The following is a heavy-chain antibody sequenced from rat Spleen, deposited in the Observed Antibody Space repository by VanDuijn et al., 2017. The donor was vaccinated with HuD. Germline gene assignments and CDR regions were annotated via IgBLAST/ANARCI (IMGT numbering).Heavy chain of an antibody. J-gene: IGHJ2*01. D-gene: IGHD1-12*02. CDR2: ITYDGSGT. V-gene: IGHV5-29*01. CDR1: GFTFTKYG. Sequence: EVQLVESGGGSVQPGRSLKLSCVASGFTFTKYGLSWVRQAPTMGLEWVASITYDGSGTNYRDSVKGRFTVSRDDAKSTLYLQMNSLRSEDTATYYCTGDGTPRWGQGVMVTVSS. CDR3: TGDGTPR.